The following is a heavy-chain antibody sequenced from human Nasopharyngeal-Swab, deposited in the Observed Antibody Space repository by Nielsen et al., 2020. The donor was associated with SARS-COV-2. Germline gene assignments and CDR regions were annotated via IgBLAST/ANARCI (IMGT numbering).Heavy chain of an antibody. V-gene: IGHV4-59*08. CDR2: IYYTGRT. J-gene: IGHJ6*02. CDR1: GGSISSYY. Sequence: SETLSLTCTVSGGSISSYYWSWIRQPPGKGLEWIGYIYYTGRTNYNPSLKSRVTISVDTSKNQFSLRVNFVTAADTAVYYCARHSGEYHYGLDVWGQGTTVTVS. D-gene: IGHD1-1*01. CDR3: ARHSGEYHYGLDV.